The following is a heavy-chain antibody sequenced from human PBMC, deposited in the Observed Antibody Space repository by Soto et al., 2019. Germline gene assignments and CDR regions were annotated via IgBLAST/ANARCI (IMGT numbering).Heavy chain of an antibody. Sequence: ASVKVSCKASGYTFTSYAMHWVRQAPGQRLEWMGWINAGNGNTKYSQKFQDRVTITRDTSASTAYMELSSLRSEDTAVYYCARLSSGYYPNYWGQGTLVTVSS. J-gene: IGHJ4*02. CDR1: GYTFTSYA. V-gene: IGHV1-3*01. D-gene: IGHD3-22*01. CDR2: INAGNGNT. CDR3: ARLSSGYYPNY.